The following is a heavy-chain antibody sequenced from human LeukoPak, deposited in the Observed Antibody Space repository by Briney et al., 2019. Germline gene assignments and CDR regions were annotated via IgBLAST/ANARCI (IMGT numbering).Heavy chain of an antibody. CDR1: GFTFSDYG. D-gene: IGHD6-25*01. CDR3: TRVATAGTWTDY. CDR2: IWSGGSIA. Sequence: GGSLRLSCAASGFTFSDYGMQWVLQAPGKGLECLSVIWSGGSIADYAESVRGRFTISRDNSKNTVYLQMNSLRAEDTAIYFCTRVATAGTWTDYWGQGTLVTVSS. J-gene: IGHJ4*02. V-gene: IGHV3-33*03.